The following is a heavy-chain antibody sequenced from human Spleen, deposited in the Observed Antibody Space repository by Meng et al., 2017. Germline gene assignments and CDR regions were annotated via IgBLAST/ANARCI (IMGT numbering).Heavy chain of an antibody. CDR2: IYYSGST. CDR1: GGTISSNTYY. V-gene: IGHV4-39*07. Sequence: QVQLQESGPRLVKLSETLSLTCTVSGGTISSNTYYWGWIRQPPGKGLEWIGSIYYSGSTYYNPSLKRRVTISVDTSKNQFSLKLTSVTAADTAIYYCASRLAGIRTYYFDYWGQGTLVTVSS. D-gene: IGHD6-19*01. J-gene: IGHJ4*02. CDR3: ASRLAGIRTYYFDY.